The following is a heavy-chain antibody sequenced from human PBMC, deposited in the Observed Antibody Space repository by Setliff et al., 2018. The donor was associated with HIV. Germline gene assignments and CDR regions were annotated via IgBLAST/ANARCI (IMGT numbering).Heavy chain of an antibody. CDR2: IYYSGNT. J-gene: IGHJ4*02. Sequence: PSETLSLTCTVSGGSISSHYWSWIRLPPGKGLEWIGTIYYSGNTNYNPSLKSRVAISVDTSKNLFSLKMNSVTPADTAVYYCARGIENFWSGYIRWGQGTLVTVSS. V-gene: IGHV4-59*11. CDR3: ARGIENFWSGYIR. D-gene: IGHD3-3*01. CDR1: GGSISSHY.